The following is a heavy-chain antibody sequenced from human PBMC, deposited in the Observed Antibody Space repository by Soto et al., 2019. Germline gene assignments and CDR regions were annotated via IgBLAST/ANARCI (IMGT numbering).Heavy chain of an antibody. CDR2: ISPGGDRI. J-gene: IGHJ4*02. Sequence: GGSLRLSCVASGFMFDSYAMNWVRQAPGKGLEWVSYISPGGDRIYYAESLKGRITISRGNARNSLSLQMHILSDEDTAVYYCTKSADSAGWGVDFWGQGTLVTVSS. V-gene: IGHV3-48*02. D-gene: IGHD6-19*01. CDR1: GFMFDSYA. CDR3: TKSADSAGWGVDF.